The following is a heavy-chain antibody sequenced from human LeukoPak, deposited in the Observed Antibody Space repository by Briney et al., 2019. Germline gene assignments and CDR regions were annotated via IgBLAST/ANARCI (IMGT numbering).Heavy chain of an antibody. CDR1: GGSISSYY. D-gene: IGHD5-12*01. V-gene: IGHV4-59*12. Sequence: KPSETLSLTCTVSGGSISSYYWSWIRQPPGKGLEWIGYIYYSGSTNYNPSLKSRVTISVDTSKNQFSLKLSSVTAADTAVYYCARRGYDFNWFDPWGQGTLVTVSS. CDR3: ARRGYDFNWFDP. J-gene: IGHJ5*02. CDR2: IYYSGST.